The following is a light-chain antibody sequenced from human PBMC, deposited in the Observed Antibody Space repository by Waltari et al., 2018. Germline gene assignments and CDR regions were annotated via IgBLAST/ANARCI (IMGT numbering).Light chain of an antibody. CDR2: LGS. CDR3: MQALQTLPIT. Sequence: DIVMTQSPLSLPVTPGEPASISCRSSQSLLHSNGYNYLDWYLQKPGQSPQLLIYLGSNRASGVPDRFSGSGSGTDFTLKISRVEAEDVGVYYCMQALQTLPITFGPGTKVDIK. J-gene: IGKJ3*01. CDR1: QSLLHSNGYNY. V-gene: IGKV2-28*01.